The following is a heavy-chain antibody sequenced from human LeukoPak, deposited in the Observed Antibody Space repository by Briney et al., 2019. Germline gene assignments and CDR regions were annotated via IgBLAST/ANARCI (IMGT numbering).Heavy chain of an antibody. D-gene: IGHD3-9*01. CDR1: GYTFTGNY. J-gene: IGHJ6*02. V-gene: IGHV1-2*06. Sequence: ASVKASCKASGYTFTGNYMHWVRQAPGQGLEWMGRINPNSGGTNYAQKFQGRVTMTRDTSISTAYMELSRLRSDDTTVYYCARGGRDILTGYYTDFYYGMDVWGQGTTVTVSS. CDR2: INPNSGGT. CDR3: ARGGRDILTGYYTDFYYGMDV.